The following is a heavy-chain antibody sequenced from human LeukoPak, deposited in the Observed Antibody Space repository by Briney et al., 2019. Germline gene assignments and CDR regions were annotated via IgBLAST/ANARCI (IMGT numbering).Heavy chain of an antibody. D-gene: IGHD1-26*01. V-gene: IGHV4-31*03. Sequence: SETLSLTCSVSGGSISSGVYYWSWIRQHPGKGLEWIGYIYYSGSTYYYPSLKSRVTISVDTSKNQFSLNLSSVTAADTAVYHCARCGGSQSYYGMDVWGKGTTVTVSS. CDR1: GGSISSGVYY. CDR2: IYYSGST. CDR3: ARCGGSQSYYGMDV. J-gene: IGHJ6*04.